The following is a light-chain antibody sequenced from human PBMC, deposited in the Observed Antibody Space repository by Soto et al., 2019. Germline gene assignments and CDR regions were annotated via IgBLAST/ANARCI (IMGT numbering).Light chain of an antibody. CDR3: CSFAGASTLYV. CDR2: EVT. V-gene: IGLV2-23*02. CDR1: SSDVGGYNL. Sequence: ALTQPASVSGSPGQSITISCTGTSSDVGGYNLVSWYQQYPGKAPKLIIYEVTKRPSGVSSRFSGSKSGNTASLTISGLQAEDEADYYCCSFAGASTLYVFGTGTKVTVL. J-gene: IGLJ1*01.